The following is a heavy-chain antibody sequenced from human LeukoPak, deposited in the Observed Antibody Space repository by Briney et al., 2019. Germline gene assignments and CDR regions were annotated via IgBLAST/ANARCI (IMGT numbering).Heavy chain of an antibody. CDR2: ISAYNGNT. Sequence: ASVKVSCKASGYTFTNYGISWVRQAPGQGLEWMGWISAYNGNTNYAQKLQGRVTMTTDTSTSTAYMELRSLRSDDTAVYYCASTEVGATLFDYWGQGTLVTVSS. CDR3: ASTEVGATLFDY. D-gene: IGHD1-26*01. J-gene: IGHJ4*02. CDR1: GYTFTNYG. V-gene: IGHV1-18*01.